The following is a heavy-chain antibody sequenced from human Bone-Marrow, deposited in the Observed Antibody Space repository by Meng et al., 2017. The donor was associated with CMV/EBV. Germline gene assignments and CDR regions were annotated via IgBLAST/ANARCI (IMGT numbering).Heavy chain of an antibody. Sequence: LSCATSGFIVSNSYMSWVRQAPGKGLEWVSVIYSGGSTYYADSVKGRFTISRDNSKNTLYLQMNSLRAEDTAVYYCARDPYHDFWSGLPWGQGTLVTVSS. J-gene: IGHJ4*02. CDR2: IYSGGST. V-gene: IGHV3-66*01. CDR1: GFIVSNSY. CDR3: ARDPYHDFWSGLP. D-gene: IGHD3-3*01.